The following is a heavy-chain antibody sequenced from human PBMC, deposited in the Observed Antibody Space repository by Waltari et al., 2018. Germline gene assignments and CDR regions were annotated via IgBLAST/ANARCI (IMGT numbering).Heavy chain of an antibody. V-gene: IGHV4-34*01. D-gene: IGHD3-10*01. J-gene: IGHJ5*02. CDR1: GGSFSGYY. Sequence: QVQLQQWGAGLLTPSETLSLTCAVYGGSFSGYYWSWIRQPPGKGLEWIGEINHSGSTNYNPSLKSRVTISVDTSKNQFSLKLSSVTAADTAVYYCARRALLWFGELLRANWFDPWGQGTLVTVSS. CDR2: INHSGST. CDR3: ARRALLWFGELLRANWFDP.